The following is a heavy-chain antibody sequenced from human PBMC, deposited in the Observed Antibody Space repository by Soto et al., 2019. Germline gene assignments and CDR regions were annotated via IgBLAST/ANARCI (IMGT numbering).Heavy chain of an antibody. CDR2: IYYSGST. D-gene: IGHD5-18*01. CDR3: ARDVGYGLIDY. J-gene: IGHJ4*02. Sequence: SETLSLTCTVSGGSISSYYWSWIRQPPGKGLEWIGYIYYSGSTNYNPSLQGRVTMTTDTSTSTAYMELRSLRSDDTAVYYCARDVGYGLIDYWGQGTLVTVSS. V-gene: IGHV4-59*01. CDR1: GGSISSYY.